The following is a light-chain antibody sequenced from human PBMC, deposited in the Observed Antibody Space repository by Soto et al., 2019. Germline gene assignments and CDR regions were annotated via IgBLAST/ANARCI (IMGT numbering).Light chain of an antibody. CDR3: QQRGNWPLT. CDR1: QSVSSY. V-gene: IGKV3-11*01. CDR2: DAS. Sequence: EIVLTQSPATLYLSPGERATLSCRASQSVSSYFAWYQQKPGQAPRLLIYDASNRATGIPARFSGSGSGTDFTLTISRLEPEDFAVYYCQQRGNWPLTFGQGNKVEIK. J-gene: IGKJ1*01.